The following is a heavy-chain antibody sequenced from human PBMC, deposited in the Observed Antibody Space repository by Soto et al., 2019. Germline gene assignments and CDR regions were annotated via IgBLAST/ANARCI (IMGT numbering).Heavy chain of an antibody. CDR2: ISSSGSTI. J-gene: IGHJ2*01. Sequence: EVQLVESGGGLVQPGGSLRLSCAASGFTFSSYSMNWVRQAPGKGLEWVSYISSSGSTIYYADSVKGRFTISSDNAKNSLYLQMNGLRDEDPAVYYCARTVVVAATAYWYFDLWGRGTLVTVSS. CDR1: GFTFSSYS. D-gene: IGHD2-15*01. V-gene: IGHV3-48*02. CDR3: ARTVVVAATAYWYFDL.